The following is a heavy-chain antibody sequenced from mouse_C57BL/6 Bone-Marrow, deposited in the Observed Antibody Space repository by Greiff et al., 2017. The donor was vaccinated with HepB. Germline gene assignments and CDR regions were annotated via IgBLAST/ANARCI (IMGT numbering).Heavy chain of an antibody. D-gene: IGHD3-2*02. J-gene: IGHJ4*01. CDR2: INPNNGGT. CDR3: ARSKTAQANYYAMDY. V-gene: IGHV1-18*01. CDR1: GYTFTDYN. Sequence: EVQLQQSGPELVKPGASVKIPCKASGYTFTDYNMDWVKQSHGKSLEWIGDINPNNGGTIYNQKFKGKATLTVDKSSSTAYMELRSLTSEDTAVYYCARSKTAQANYYAMDYWGQGTSVTVSS.